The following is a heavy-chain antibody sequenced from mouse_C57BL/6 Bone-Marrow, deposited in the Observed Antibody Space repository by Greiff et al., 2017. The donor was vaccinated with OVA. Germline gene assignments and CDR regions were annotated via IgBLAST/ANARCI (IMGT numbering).Heavy chain of an antibody. Sequence: VQLKESGPGLVKPSQSLSLTCSVTGYSITSGYYGNWIRQFPGNKLEWMGYISYDGSNNYNPSLKNRISITRDTSKNQFFLKLNSVTTEDTATYYCAKGSLYYGYDWFAYWGQGTLVTVSA. D-gene: IGHD2-2*01. V-gene: IGHV3-6*01. J-gene: IGHJ3*01. CDR2: ISYDGSN. CDR3: AKGSLYYGYDWFAY. CDR1: GYSITSGYY.